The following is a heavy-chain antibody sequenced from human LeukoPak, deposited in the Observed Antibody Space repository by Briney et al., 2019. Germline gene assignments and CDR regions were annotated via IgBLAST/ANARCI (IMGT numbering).Heavy chain of an antibody. CDR3: AREGYYGSGSPPSLYFDY. Sequence: GGSLRLSCAASGFTFSNYAMSWVRQAPGKGLEWVAVTSSDLNVKLYADSVKGRFTISRDNSRSTLYLQMNSLRPEDTAIYYCAREGYYGSGSPPSLYFDYWGQGTLVTVSS. V-gene: IGHV3-30*03. CDR1: GFTFSNYA. D-gene: IGHD3-10*01. CDR2: TSSDLNVK. J-gene: IGHJ4*02.